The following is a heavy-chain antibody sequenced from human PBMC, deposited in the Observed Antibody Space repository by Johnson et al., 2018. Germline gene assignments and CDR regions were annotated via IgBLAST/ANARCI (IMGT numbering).Heavy chain of an antibody. V-gene: IGHV3-74*02. CDR2: INSDGSST. CDR3: GRVPYCTNGVCYTRYYFDF. CDR1: GFNFGSYW. Sequence: EVQLLESGGGLVKPGGSLRLFCAASGFNFGSYWMHWVRQVPGKGLVWVSRINSDGSSTSYADSVKGRFTISRDNAKNTLYLQMNSLRAEDTAVYYCGRVPYCTNGVCYTRYYFDFWGQGTLVTVSS. J-gene: IGHJ4*02. D-gene: IGHD2-8*01.